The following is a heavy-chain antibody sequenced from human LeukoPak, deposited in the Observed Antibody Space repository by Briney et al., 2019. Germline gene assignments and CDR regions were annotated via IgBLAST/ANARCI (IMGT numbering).Heavy chain of an antibody. CDR1: GGSISSYY. J-gene: IGHJ4*02. D-gene: IGHD6-19*01. CDR2: IYYSGST. Sequence: SETLSLTCTVSGGSISSYYWSWIRQPPGKGLEWIGYIYYSGSTNYNPSLKSRVTISIDTSKNQFSLKLSSVTAADMAVYYCASSSGWYRGGEGYWGQGTLVTVSS. CDR3: ASSSGWYRGGEGY. V-gene: IGHV4-59*12.